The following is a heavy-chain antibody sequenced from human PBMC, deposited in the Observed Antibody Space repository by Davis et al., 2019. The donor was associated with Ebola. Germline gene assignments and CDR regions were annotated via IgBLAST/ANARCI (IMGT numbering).Heavy chain of an antibody. CDR2: TRNKANSYTT. V-gene: IGHV3-72*01. J-gene: IGHJ6*02. CDR1: GFTFSSYG. CDR3: ARSLYYYYGMDV. Sequence: GESLKISCAASGFTFSSYGMHWVRQAPGKGLEWVGRTRNKANSYTTEYAASVKGRFTTSRDDSKNSLYLQMNSLKTEDTAVYYCARSLYYYYGMDVWGQGTTVTVSS.